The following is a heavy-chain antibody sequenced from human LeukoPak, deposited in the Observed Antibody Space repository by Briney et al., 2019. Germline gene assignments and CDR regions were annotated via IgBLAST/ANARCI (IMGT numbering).Heavy chain of an antibody. CDR3: ARDGGSDSSGYHY. CDR1: GGSISSGDYY. Sequence: SETLSLTCTVSGGSISSGDYYWSWIRQPPGKGLEWIGYIYYSGSTYYNPSLKSRVTISVDTSKNQFSLKLSSVTVADTAVYYCARDGGSDSSGYHYWGQGTLVTVSS. J-gene: IGHJ4*02. D-gene: IGHD3-22*01. CDR2: IYYSGST. V-gene: IGHV4-30-4*08.